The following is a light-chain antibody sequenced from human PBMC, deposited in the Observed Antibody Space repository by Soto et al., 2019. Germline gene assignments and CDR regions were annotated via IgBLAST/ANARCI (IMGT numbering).Light chain of an antibody. Sequence: DIQMTQSPSSLSASVGDRVTITCRASQSISSYVNWYQQKPGKAPKFLIYGASDLQRGVPSRFSGSGSGTDFTLTINSLQPEDFATYYCQQSYSRPLTFGPGTKVDIK. CDR2: GAS. J-gene: IGKJ3*01. V-gene: IGKV1-39*01. CDR1: QSISSY. CDR3: QQSYSRPLT.